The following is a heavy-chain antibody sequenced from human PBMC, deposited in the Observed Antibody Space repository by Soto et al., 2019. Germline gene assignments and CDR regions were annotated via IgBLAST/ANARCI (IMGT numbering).Heavy chain of an antibody. CDR2: IYYSGST. V-gene: IGHV4-59*01. D-gene: IGHD2-15*01. J-gene: IGHJ4*02. CDR3: ARVLADSQDQYYFDY. CDR1: GGSISSYY. Sequence: SETLSLTCTVSGGSISSYYWGWIRQPPGKGLEWIGYIYYSGSTNYNPSLKSRVTISVDTSKNQFSLKLSSVTAADTAVYYCARVLADSQDQYYFDYWGQGTLVTVSA.